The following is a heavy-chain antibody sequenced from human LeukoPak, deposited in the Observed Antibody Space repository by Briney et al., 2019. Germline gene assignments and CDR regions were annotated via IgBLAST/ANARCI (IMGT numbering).Heavy chain of an antibody. V-gene: IGHV1-18*01. J-gene: IGHJ3*02. CDR3: ARAPIGYCSSTSCPGRAGDAFDI. D-gene: IGHD2-2*01. CDR1: GYTFTSYV. CDR2: ISAYNGNT. Sequence: ASVKVSCKASGYTFTSYVISWVRQAPGQGLEWMGWISAYNGNTNYAQKLQGRVTMTTDTSTSTAYMELRSLRSDDTAVYYCARAPIGYCSSTSCPGRAGDAFDIWGQGTMVTVSS.